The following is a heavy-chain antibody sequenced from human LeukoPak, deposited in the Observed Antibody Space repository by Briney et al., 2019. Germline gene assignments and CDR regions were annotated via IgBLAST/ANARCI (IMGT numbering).Heavy chain of an antibody. Sequence: ASVKVSCKASGYTFTSYAMNWVRQAPGQGLEWMGWINTNTGNPTYAQGFTGRFVFSLDTSVSTAYLQISSLKAEDTAVYYCARGGYSYGYRAVAGVDYWGQGTLVTVSS. V-gene: IGHV7-4-1*02. CDR2: INTNTGNP. CDR1: GYTFTSYA. D-gene: IGHD5-18*01. J-gene: IGHJ4*02. CDR3: ARGGYSYGYRAVAGVDY.